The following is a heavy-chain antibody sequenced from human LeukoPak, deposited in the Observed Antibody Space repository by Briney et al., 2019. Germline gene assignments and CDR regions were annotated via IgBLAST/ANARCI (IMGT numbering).Heavy chain of an antibody. V-gene: IGHV1-18*01. CDR3: ARDGGLYCSGGSCYSSYYYYYMDV. J-gene: IGHJ6*03. CDR2: ISAYNGNT. CDR1: GYTFTSYG. D-gene: IGHD2-15*01. Sequence: GASVKVSCKASGYTFTSYGISWVRQAPGQGLEWMGWISAYNGNTNYAQKLQGRVTMTTDTSKSTAYMELRSLRSDGTAVYYCARDGGLYCSGGSCYSSYYYYYMDVWGKGTTVTVSS.